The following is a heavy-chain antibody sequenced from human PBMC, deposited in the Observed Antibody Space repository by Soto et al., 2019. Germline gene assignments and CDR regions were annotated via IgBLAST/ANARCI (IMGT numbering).Heavy chain of an antibody. V-gene: IGHV4-4*02. D-gene: IGHD6-19*01. Sequence: QVQLQESGPGLVKPSGTLSLTCAVSGGSISSSNWWSWVRQPPGKGLEWSGEIYHSGSTNYNPSLRSRVTLSVDKSKNQFCLKLSSVTAADTAVYYCARVAAAGTRFDYWGQGTLVTVSS. CDR3: ARVAAAGTRFDY. CDR1: GGSISSSNW. CDR2: IYHSGST. J-gene: IGHJ4*02.